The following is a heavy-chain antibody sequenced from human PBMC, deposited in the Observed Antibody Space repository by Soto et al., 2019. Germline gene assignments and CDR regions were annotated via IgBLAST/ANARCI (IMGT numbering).Heavy chain of an antibody. D-gene: IGHD3-22*01. Sequence: QVKLQESGPGLVKPSQTLSLTCTVSGGSISSGGYYWSWIRQHPGKGLEWIGYIYYSGSTYYNPSLKSRVTISVDTSKNQFSLKLSSVTAADTAVYYCARDYGWYYDSSGYYPMAFDIWGQGTMVTVSS. CDR1: GGSISSGGYY. J-gene: IGHJ3*02. CDR2: IYYSGST. V-gene: IGHV4-31*03. CDR3: ARDYGWYYDSSGYYPMAFDI.